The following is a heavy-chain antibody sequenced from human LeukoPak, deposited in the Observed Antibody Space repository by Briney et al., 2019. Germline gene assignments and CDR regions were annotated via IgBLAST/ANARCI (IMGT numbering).Heavy chain of an antibody. CDR3: ARTIASDY. CDR2: ISYDGSNK. Sequence: QPGGSLRLSCAASGFTFSSYAMHWVRQAPGKGLEWVAVISYDGSNKYYADSVKGRFTISRDNAKNSLYLQMNSLRAEDTAVYYCARTIASDYWGQGTLVTVSS. D-gene: IGHD3-9*01. J-gene: IGHJ4*02. CDR1: GFTFSSYA. V-gene: IGHV3-30*04.